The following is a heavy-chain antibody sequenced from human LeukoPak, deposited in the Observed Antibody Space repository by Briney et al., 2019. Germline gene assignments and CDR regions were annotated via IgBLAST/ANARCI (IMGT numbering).Heavy chain of an antibody. D-gene: IGHD3-10*01. CDR1: GFTFSSYA. J-gene: IGHJ6*04. CDR2: ISYDGSNK. CDR3: ATTSGSGSYYYGMDV. V-gene: IGHV3-30*04. Sequence: GGSLRLSCAASGFTFSSYAMHWVRQAPGKGLEWVAVISYDGSNKYYADSVKGRFTISRDNSKNTLYLQMNSLRAEDTAVYYCATTSGSGSYYYGMDVWGKGTTVTVSS.